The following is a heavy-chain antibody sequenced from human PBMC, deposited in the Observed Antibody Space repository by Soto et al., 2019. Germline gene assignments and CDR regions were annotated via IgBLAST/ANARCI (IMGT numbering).Heavy chain of an antibody. J-gene: IGHJ6*02. V-gene: IGHV4-4*07. CDR3: ARVKTVDYYGMGV. CDR2: IYSSGST. Sequence: SETLSLTCTVSVGTMSSYYWSWIRQPAGKGLEWIGRIYSSGSTDYNPSLKSRVTMSIDTSKNQFSLKLSSVTAADTAVYFCARVKTVDYYGMGVWGQGTTVTVSS. CDR1: VGTMSSYY.